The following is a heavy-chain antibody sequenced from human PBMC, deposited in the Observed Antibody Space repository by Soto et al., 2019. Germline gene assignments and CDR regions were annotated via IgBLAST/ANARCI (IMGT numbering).Heavy chain of an antibody. CDR2: ISYSGST. D-gene: IGHD3-3*01. CDR1: SGSISTSGYY. CDR3: ARRRDYDFWSGYYDPHYYGMDV. J-gene: IGHJ6*02. Sequence: LSLTCSVSSGSISTSGYYWGWIRQPPGTGLEWIGGISYSGSTYYNPSLKSRLTISVDTSKNHFSLKLTSVTAADTAVYYCARRRDYDFWSGYYDPHYYGMDVWGQGTTVTVSS. V-gene: IGHV4-39*02.